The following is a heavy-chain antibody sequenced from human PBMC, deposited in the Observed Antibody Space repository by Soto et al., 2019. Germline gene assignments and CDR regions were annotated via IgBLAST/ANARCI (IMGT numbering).Heavy chain of an antibody. Sequence: QVQLVQSGGEVKKPGASVKVSCKTSGYSFTTYGISWVRQAPGQGLEWMGWISAYNGNTHYAQKLQGRVSMTTDTSTSTAYVELRSLRSDDTAVYYCAREGPAPYYYYGMDVWGQGSTVTVSS. CDR2: ISAYNGNT. V-gene: IGHV1-18*01. CDR3: AREGPAPYYYYGMDV. J-gene: IGHJ6*02. CDR1: GYSFTTYG.